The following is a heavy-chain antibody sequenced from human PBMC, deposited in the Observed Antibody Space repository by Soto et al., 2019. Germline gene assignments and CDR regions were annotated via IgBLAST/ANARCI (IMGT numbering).Heavy chain of an antibody. CDR1: GFPLSSYS. CDR2: FRSSGDDGTT. CDR3: AKKVNSGSGSQYFDY. D-gene: IGHD3-10*01. Sequence: WGSLRVSCAASGFPLSSYSMIWVRQAPGKGLEWVSGFRSSGDDGTTYYADSVKGRFTISRDNSKNTLFLQMNSLRAEDTAIYYCAKKVNSGSGSQYFDYWGQGT. J-gene: IGHJ4*02. V-gene: IGHV3-23*01.